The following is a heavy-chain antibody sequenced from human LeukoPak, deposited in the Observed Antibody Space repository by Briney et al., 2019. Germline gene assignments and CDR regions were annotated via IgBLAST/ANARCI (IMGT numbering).Heavy chain of an antibody. V-gene: IGHV4-30-4*08. CDR3: ARDPKPTIFGVASFDY. CDR2: IYYSGST. J-gene: IGHJ4*02. CDR1: GGSISSGDYY. D-gene: IGHD3-3*01. Sequence: PSETLSLTCTVSGGSISSGDYYWSWIRQPPGKGLEWIGYIYYSGSTYYNPSLKSRVTMSVDTSKNQFSLKLSSVTAADTAVYYCARDPKPTIFGVASFDYWGQGTLVTVSS.